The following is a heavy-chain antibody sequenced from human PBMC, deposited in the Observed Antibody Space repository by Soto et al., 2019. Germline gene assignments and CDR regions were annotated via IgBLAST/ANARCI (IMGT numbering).Heavy chain of an antibody. CDR3: ERGYSYGYVVY. Sequence: PSETLSLTCTVSGGSISSYYWSWIRQPPGKGLEWIGYIYYSGSTNYNPSLKSRVTISVDTSKNQFSLKLSSVTAADTAVYYCERGYSYGYVVYWGQGTLVTVSS. V-gene: IGHV4-59*08. J-gene: IGHJ4*02. D-gene: IGHD5-18*01. CDR2: IYYSGST. CDR1: GGSISSYY.